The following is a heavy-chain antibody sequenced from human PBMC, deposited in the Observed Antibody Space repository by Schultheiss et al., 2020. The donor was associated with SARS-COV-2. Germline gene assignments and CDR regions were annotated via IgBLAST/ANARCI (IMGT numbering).Heavy chain of an antibody. CDR3: ARHIVGVTAPLLGC. CDR1: GFTFSSYS. D-gene: IGHD2-21*02. Sequence: GGSLRLSCAASGFTFSSYSMNWVRQAPGKGPEWVSYISRGGNTINYADSVKGRFTISRDNAKNSLYLQMNNLRVEDTAIYYCARHIVGVTAPLLGCWGQGTLVTVSS. J-gene: IGHJ4*02. V-gene: IGHV3-48*04. CDR2: ISRGGNTI.